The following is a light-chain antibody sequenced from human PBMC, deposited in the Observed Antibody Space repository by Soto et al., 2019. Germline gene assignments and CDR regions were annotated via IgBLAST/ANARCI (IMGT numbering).Light chain of an antibody. Sequence: EIVMPQSPATLSVSPGERATLSCKASQNINGNLAWYQKKPGQAPRLLMFRTSTRATGFPARFSASGSGTEFNLTISSLQSEDFAIYYCQQRSSWYSFGQGTKLESK. J-gene: IGKJ2*03. CDR1: QNINGN. CDR2: RTS. V-gene: IGKV3-15*01. CDR3: QQRSSWYS.